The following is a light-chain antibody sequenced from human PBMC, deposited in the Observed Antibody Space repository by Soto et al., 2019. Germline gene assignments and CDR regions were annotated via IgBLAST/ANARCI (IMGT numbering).Light chain of an antibody. V-gene: IGLV2-11*01. CDR3: CSYAGSYTYV. J-gene: IGLJ1*01. CDR1: SSDVGGYNY. CDR2: DVS. Sequence: QSALTQPRLVSGSPGQSVTISCTGTSSDVGGYNYVSWYQQHPGKAPKLIIYDVSKRPSGVPDRFSGSKSGNTASLTISGLQAEDEADYYCCSYAGSYTYVFETGTKLTVL.